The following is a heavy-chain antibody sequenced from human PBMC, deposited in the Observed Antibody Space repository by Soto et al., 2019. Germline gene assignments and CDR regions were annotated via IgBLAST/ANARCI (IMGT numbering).Heavy chain of an antibody. D-gene: IGHD3-3*01. CDR1: GGSISSYY. CDR3: ARLPYYDFWSGYLDYYYYMDV. V-gene: IGHV4-59*01. J-gene: IGHJ6*03. CDR2: IYYSGST. Sequence: PSETLSLTCTVSGGSISSYYWSWIRQPPGKGLEWIGYIYYSGSTNYNPSLKSRVTISVDTSKNQFSLKLSSVTAADTAVYYCARLPYYDFWSGYLDYYYYMDVWGKGTTVTVS.